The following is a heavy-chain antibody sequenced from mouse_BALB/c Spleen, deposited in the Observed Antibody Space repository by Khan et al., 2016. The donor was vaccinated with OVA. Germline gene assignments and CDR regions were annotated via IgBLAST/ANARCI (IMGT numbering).Heavy chain of an antibody. CDR1: GYSITSDYA. J-gene: IGHJ2*01. Sequence: EVQLQESGPGLVKPSQSLSLTCTVTGYSITSDYAWNWLRQFPGNKLEWMGNISYSGSTSYNPSLKSRISITRDTSKNQFFLQLNSVTAEGTATYYCARAIMADWGQGTTLAVSS. D-gene: IGHD6-1*01. V-gene: IGHV3-2*02. CDR2: ISYSGST. CDR3: ARAIMAD.